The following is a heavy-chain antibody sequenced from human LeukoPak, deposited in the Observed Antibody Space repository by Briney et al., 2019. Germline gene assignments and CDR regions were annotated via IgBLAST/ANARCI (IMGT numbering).Heavy chain of an antibody. J-gene: IGHJ5*02. CDR1: GGSISSSNW. CDR3: ARKAVLDYNWFDP. V-gene: IGHV4-4*02. CDR2: IYRSGST. D-gene: IGHD6-19*01. Sequence: SGTLSLTCAVSGGSISSSNWWSWVRQPPGKGLEWIGEIYRSGSTNYNPSLKSRVTISVDKSKNQFSLKLSSVTAADTAVYYCARKAVLDYNWFDPWGQGTLVTVSS.